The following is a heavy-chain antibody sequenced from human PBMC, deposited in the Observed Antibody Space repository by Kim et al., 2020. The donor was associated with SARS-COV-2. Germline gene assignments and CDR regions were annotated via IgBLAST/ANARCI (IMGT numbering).Heavy chain of an antibody. V-gene: IGHV1-24*01. D-gene: IGHD3-22*01. CDR2: SDVVDGER. CDR1: GYTLTESS. J-gene: IGHJ3*02. CDR3: ATDRESYHDTRAYYALDI. Sequence: ASVKVSCKVSGYTLTESSMHWLRQAPGEGLEWLGGSDVVDGERVYAQKFQGRVSVTEETTTNTAYMELNSLRFEDTAVYYCATDRESYHDTRAYYALDIW.